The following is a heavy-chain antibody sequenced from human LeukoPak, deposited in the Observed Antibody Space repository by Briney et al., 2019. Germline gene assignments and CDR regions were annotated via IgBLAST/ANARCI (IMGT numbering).Heavy chain of an antibody. CDR3: ARGKRYSSRKQNSPYFDY. CDR2: IYYSGST. V-gene: IGHV4-30-4*01. Sequence: SQTLSLTCTVSGGSTSSGDYYWSWIRQPPGKGLEWIGYIYYSGSTYYNPSLKSRVTISVDTSKNQFSLKLSSVTAADTAVYYCARGKRYSSRKQNSPYFDYWGQGTLVTVSS. CDR1: GGSTSSGDYY. D-gene: IGHD6-13*01. J-gene: IGHJ4*02.